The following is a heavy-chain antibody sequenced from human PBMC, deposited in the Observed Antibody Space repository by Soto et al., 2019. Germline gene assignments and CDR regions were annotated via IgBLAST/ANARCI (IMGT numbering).Heavy chain of an antibody. CDR3: ARGGYYYDSSGYYYFDY. D-gene: IGHD3-22*01. J-gene: IGHJ4*02. CDR2: IIPIFGTA. CDR1: GGPFSSYA. V-gene: IGHV1-69*13. Sequence: SVKVSGKAPGGPFSSYAISWVRQAPGQGLEWMGGIIPIFGTANYAQKFQGRVTITADESTSTAYMELSSLRSEDTAVYYCARGGYYYDSSGYYYFDYWGQGTLVTVSS.